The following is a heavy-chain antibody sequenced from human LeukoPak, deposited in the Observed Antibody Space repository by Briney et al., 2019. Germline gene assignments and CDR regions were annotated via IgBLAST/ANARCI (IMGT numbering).Heavy chain of an antibody. V-gene: IGHV3-21*01. J-gene: IGHJ4*02. CDR2: ISSSSSYI. CDR1: GFIFSRYT. CDR3: ARGHFGDPYNFDY. Sequence: GGSLRLSCAASGFIFSRYTMNWVRQAPGKGLEWVSSISSSSSYIYYIDSVKGRFTISRDNAKKSVYLQMNSLRAEDTAVYYCARGHFGDPYNFDYWGQGALVTVSS. D-gene: IGHD4-17*01.